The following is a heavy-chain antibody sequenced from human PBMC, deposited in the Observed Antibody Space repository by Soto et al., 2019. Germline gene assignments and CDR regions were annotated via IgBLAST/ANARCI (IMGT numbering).Heavy chain of an antibody. D-gene: IGHD2-2*01. J-gene: IGHJ3*01. CDR2: IYWDDAK. CDR3: AHAYGGTSWPNDAFDV. Sequence: QITLKESGATLVKPTQTLTLTCTFSGFSLSADGVGVGWIRQPPGKDLPWLALIYWDDAKRYRPSLKSRLTITKDTSKSQVVLTMTNMDPVDTATYYCAHAYGGTSWPNDAFDVWGQGTVVTVSS. CDR1: GFSLSADGVG. V-gene: IGHV2-5*02.